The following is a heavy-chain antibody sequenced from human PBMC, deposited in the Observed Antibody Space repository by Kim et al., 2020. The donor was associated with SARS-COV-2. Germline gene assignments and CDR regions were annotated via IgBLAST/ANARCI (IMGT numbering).Heavy chain of an antibody. D-gene: IGHD3-10*01. CDR1: GGTFSSYA. CDR2: IIPIFGTA. CDR3: ASPTAGALWFGDYGMDV. Sequence: SVKVSCKASGGTFSSYAISWVRQAPGQGLEWMGGIIPIFGTANYAQKFQGRVTITADKSASTAYMELSSLRSEDTAVYYCASPTAGALWFGDYGMDVWGQGTTVTVSS. J-gene: IGHJ6*02. V-gene: IGHV1-69*06.